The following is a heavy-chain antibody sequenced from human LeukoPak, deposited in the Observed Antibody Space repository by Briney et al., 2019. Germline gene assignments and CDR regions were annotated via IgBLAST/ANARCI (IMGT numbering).Heavy chain of an antibody. J-gene: IGHJ4*02. V-gene: IGHV1-18*01. D-gene: IGHD2-2*01. CDR2: ISAYNGNT. CDR1: GYTFTSYG. Sequence: ASVKVSCKASGYTFTSYGISWMLQAPGQGLEWMGWISAYNGNTNYAQKLQGRVTMTTDTSTSTAYMELRSPRSDDTAVYYCARTPATYPEVDYFDYWGQGTLVTVSS. CDR3: ARTPATYPEVDYFDY.